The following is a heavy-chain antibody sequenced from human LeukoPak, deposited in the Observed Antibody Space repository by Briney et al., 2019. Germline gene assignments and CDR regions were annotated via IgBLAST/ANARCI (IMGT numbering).Heavy chain of an antibody. CDR1: GFTFSDYY. Sequence: GGSLRLSCAASGFTFSDYYMSWIRQAPGKGLEWVSYISSSGSTIYYADSVKGRFTISRDNAKNSLYLQMNSLRAEDTAVYYCARINRASYYDSSGYFDYWGQGTLVTVSS. V-gene: IGHV3-11*01. D-gene: IGHD3-22*01. CDR2: ISSSGSTI. CDR3: ARINRASYYDSSGYFDY. J-gene: IGHJ4*02.